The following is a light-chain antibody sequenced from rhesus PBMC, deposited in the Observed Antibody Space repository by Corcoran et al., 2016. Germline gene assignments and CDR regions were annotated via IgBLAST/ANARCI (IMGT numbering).Light chain of an antibody. CDR1: QGISNN. Sequence: DIQMTQSPSSLSASVGDTVTITCRASQGISNNLAWYQQKPGKVPKLMIYYASNLQTGVPSMFSGNGSGTDVILTIGIRQPEDFATYYCQHGYATPYNFGQGTKVEIK. V-gene: IGKV1S15*01. J-gene: IGKJ2*01. CDR3: QHGYATPYN. CDR2: YAS.